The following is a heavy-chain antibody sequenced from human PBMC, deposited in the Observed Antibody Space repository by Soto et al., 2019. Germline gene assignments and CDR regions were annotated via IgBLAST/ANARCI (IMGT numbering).Heavy chain of an antibody. V-gene: IGHV3-30-3*01. D-gene: IGHD2-21*02. CDR2: ISYDGSNK. CDR1: GFTFSSYA. J-gene: IGHJ6*02. CDR3: ARDLCGGDCYYYYGMDV. Sequence: QVQLVESGGGVVQPGRSLRLSCAASGFTFSSYAMHWVRQAPGKGLEWVAVISYDGSNKYYADSVKGRFTISRDNSKNTLYLQMNSLRAEDTAVYYCARDLCGGDCYYYYGMDVWGQGTTVTVSS.